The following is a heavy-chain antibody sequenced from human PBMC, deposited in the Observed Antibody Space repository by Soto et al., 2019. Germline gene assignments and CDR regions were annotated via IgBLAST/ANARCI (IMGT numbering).Heavy chain of an antibody. Sequence: GGSLRLSCAASGFTFSSYAMHWVRQAPGKGLEWVAVISYDGSNKYYADSVKGRFTISRDNSKNTLYLQMNSLRAEDTAVYYCARDDAGRPSDYWGQGTLVTVSS. J-gene: IGHJ4*02. CDR3: ARDDAGRPSDY. V-gene: IGHV3-30-3*01. CDR1: GFTFSSYA. CDR2: ISYDGSNK.